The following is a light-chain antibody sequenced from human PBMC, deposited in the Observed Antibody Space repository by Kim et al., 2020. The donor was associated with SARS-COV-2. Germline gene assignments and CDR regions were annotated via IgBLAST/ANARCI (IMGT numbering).Light chain of an antibody. CDR1: KLEDKF. CDR2: QDA. Sequence: SYELTQPPSVSVSPGQTASITCSGEKLEDKFACWYQQKPGQSPVLVIYQDAKRPSGIPERFSGSNSGNTATLTISGAQAMEEADYYCQAWDSSTVVFGGGTQLTVL. CDR3: QAWDSSTVV. J-gene: IGLJ2*01. V-gene: IGLV3-1*01.